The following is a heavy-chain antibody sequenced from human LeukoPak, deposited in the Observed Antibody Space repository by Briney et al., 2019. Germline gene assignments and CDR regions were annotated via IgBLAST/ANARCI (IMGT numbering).Heavy chain of an antibody. CDR2: IKQDGSEK. J-gene: IGHJ4*02. CDR3: ARGGGSPDY. D-gene: IGHD3-16*01. V-gene: IGHV3-7*01. CDR1: GFTFSSYW. Sequence: GGSLRLSCAASGFTFSSYWMSWVRQAPGKGPEWVANIKQDGSEKHYVDSVRGRFTISRDNAKNSLYLQMNSLRAEDSVVYYCARGGGSPDYWGQGTLVTVSS.